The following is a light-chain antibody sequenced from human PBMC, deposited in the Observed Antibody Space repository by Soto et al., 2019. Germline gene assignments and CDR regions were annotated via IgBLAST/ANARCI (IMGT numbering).Light chain of an antibody. CDR1: QSVNSN. CDR2: GAS. V-gene: IGKV3-15*01. CDR3: QQYKNWPPVT. J-gene: IGKJ4*01. Sequence: ETVMTQSPATLSVSLGERATLSCRASQSVNSNLAWYQQKPGQAPRLLIYGASIRATGVPARFSGSGSGTDFTLSFSSLQPEDFAVYFCQQYKNWPPVTFGGGTKVDIK.